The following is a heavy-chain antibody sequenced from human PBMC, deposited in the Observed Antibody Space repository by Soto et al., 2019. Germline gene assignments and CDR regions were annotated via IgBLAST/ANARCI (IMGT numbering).Heavy chain of an antibody. J-gene: IGHJ4*02. V-gene: IGHV1-69*08. CDR2: IIPILGIA. CDR1: GGTFSSYT. D-gene: IGHD6-13*01. Sequence: QVQLVQSGAEVKKPGSSVKVSCKASGGTFSSYTISWVRQAPGQGLEWMGRIIPILGIANYAQKFPGRVTITADKSTRTGYREVGSLRSEGTGVYYWARDIGAAAVPSFGYWGQGTLVTVSS. CDR3: ARDIGAAAVPSFGY.